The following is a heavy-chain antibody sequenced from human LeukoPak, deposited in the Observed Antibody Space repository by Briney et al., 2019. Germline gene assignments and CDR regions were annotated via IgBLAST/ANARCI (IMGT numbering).Heavy chain of an antibody. V-gene: IGHV3-30-3*01. J-gene: IGHJ4*02. D-gene: IGHD6-19*01. Sequence: PGGSLRLSCAASGFTFSSYAMHWVRQAPGKGLEWVAVISYDGSNKYYADSVKGRFTISRDNSKNTLYLQMNSLRAEDTAVYYCARAVAAQPYFDYWGQGTLVTVSS. CDR1: GFTFSSYA. CDR2: ISYDGSNK. CDR3: ARAVAAQPYFDY.